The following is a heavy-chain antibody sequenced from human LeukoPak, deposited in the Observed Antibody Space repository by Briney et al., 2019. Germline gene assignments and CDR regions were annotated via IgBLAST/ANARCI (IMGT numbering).Heavy chain of an antibody. CDR1: GFTFSSYG. J-gene: IGHJ4*02. CDR2: ITDSGSST. Sequence: GGSLRLSCAASGFTFSSYGMSWVRQAPGMRLEWVSAITDSGSSTYYADSVKGRFTISRDNSKNTLYLEMNSLRAEDTALYYCAQRVSYSSASVYVNFWGQGTLVTVSS. CDR3: AQRVSYSSASVYVNF. V-gene: IGHV3-23*01. D-gene: IGHD6-6*01.